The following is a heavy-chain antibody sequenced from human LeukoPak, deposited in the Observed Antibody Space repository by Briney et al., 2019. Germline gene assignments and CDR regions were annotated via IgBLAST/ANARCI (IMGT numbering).Heavy chain of an antibody. CDR2: INSDGSNT. J-gene: IGHJ4*02. Sequence: GGSLRLSCAASGFSFSTSWMHWVRHTPEKGLVWVSRINSDGSNTIYADSVKGRFTISRDNSKNTLYLQMSSLRAEDTAFYYCVKRERFLEQPPYWGQGTLVTVSS. D-gene: IGHD3-3*01. CDR3: VKRERFLEQPPY. CDR1: GFSFSTSW. V-gene: IGHV3-74*01.